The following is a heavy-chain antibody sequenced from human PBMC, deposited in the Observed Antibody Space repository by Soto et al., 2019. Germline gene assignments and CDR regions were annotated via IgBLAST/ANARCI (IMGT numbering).Heavy chain of an antibody. CDR2: INHSGST. CDR3: ARVRAYSSSWYGASGWFDP. CDR1: GGSFSGYY. V-gene: IGHV4-34*01. D-gene: IGHD6-13*01. J-gene: IGHJ5*02. Sequence: SETLSLTCAVYGGSFSGYYWSWIRQPPGKGLEWIGEINHSGSTNYNPSLKSRVTIPVDTSKNQFSLKLSSVTAADTAVYYCARVRAYSSSWYGASGWFDPWGQGTLVTAPQ.